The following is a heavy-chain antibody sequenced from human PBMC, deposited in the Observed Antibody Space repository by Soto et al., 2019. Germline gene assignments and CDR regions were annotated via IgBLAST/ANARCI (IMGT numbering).Heavy chain of an antibody. CDR2: ISWNSGSI. D-gene: IGHD2-15*01. Sequence: GGSLRLSCAASGFTFDDYAMHWVRQAPGKGLEWVSGISWNSGSIGYADSVKGRFTISRDNAKNSLFLQMNGLRAQDTALYYCAKDIHTYCPGMYVWGQGTTVTVSS. CDR1: GFTFDDYA. J-gene: IGHJ6*02. V-gene: IGHV3-9*01. CDR3: AKDIHTYCPGMYV.